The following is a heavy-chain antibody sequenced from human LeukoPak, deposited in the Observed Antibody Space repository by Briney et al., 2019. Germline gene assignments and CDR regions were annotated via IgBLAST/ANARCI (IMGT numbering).Heavy chain of an antibody. CDR1: GYTFTVYY. CDR2: INPNSGGS. CDR3: ARWVGANNWFDP. Sequence: ASVKVSCKASGYTFTVYYMHWVRQAPGQGLEWMGWINPNSGGSNYAQKFQGRVTMTRNTSISTAYMELSSLRSEDTAVYYCARWVGANNWFDPWGQGTLVTVSS. J-gene: IGHJ5*02. V-gene: IGHV1-2*02. D-gene: IGHD1-26*01.